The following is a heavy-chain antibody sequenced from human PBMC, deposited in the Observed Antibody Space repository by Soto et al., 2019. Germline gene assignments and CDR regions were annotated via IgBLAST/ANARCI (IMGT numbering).Heavy chain of an antibody. CDR3: ARTAAAGKYYYGVDV. Sequence: SETLSLTCTVSGGSISSYYWSWIRQPPGKGLEWIGYIYYSGSTNYNPSLKSRVTISVDTSKNQFSLKLSSVTAADTAVYYCARTAAAGKYYYGVDVWGQGTTVTVSS. CDR1: GGSISSYY. CDR2: IYYSGST. J-gene: IGHJ6*02. V-gene: IGHV4-59*08. D-gene: IGHD6-13*01.